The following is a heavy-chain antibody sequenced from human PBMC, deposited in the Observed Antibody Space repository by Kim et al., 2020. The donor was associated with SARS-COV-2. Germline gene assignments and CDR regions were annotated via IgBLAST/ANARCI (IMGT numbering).Heavy chain of an antibody. CDR3: ARAAGSRYYGSGSYLDY. J-gene: IGHJ4*02. V-gene: IGHV4-34*01. Sequence: LKSRVTISVDTSKNQFSLKLSSVTAADTAVYYCARAAGSRYYGSGSYLDYWGQGTLVTVSS. D-gene: IGHD3-10*01.